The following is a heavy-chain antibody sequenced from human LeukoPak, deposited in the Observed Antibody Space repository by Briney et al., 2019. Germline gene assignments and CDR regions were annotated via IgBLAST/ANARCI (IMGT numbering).Heavy chain of an antibody. V-gene: IGHV4-4*02. CDR3: ANTPNIAVADYFGS. Sequence: SETLSLTCAVSGGSISSCNWWSWVRQPPGKGLEWIGEIYHSGSTNYNPSLKSRVTISVDKSKNQFSLKLSSVTAADTAVYYCANTPNIAVADYFGSWGQGRLVTVSS. CDR2: IYHSGST. CDR1: GGSISSCNW. J-gene: IGHJ4*02. D-gene: IGHD6-19*01.